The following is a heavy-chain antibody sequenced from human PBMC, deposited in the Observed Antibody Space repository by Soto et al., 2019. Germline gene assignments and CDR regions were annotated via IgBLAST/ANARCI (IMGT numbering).Heavy chain of an antibody. CDR3: ARDRWTSRANWFDP. D-gene: IGHD3-16*02. V-gene: IGHV4-59*12. J-gene: IGHJ5*02. CDR1: GGSIDSYY. CDR2: ISDRGTT. Sequence: PSETLSLTCTIFGGSIDSYYWSWIRQAPGKGLEWTGHISDRGTTTYNPSLGSRVTISVDTSRNLFSLKLSSVTVADTAVYFCARDRWTSRANWFDPWGPGTLVTVSS.